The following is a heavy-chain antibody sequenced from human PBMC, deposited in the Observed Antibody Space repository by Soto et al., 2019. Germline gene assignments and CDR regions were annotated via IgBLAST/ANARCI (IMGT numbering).Heavy chain of an antibody. V-gene: IGHV1-45*02. J-gene: IGHJ4*02. CDR1: GNTFTYRY. CDR3: AGGGAGSGPFTWELPDH. Sequence: QLQLVQSGAEVKKTGSSVTVSCKALGNTFTYRYLHWVRQAPGQALERMGWITPFSGDVHYAQKFQERVTITRDRSINTAYMQMSSLRSEDTAMYFCAGGGAGSGPFTWELPDHWGQGTLVTVSS. CDR2: ITPFSGDV. D-gene: IGHD1-26*01.